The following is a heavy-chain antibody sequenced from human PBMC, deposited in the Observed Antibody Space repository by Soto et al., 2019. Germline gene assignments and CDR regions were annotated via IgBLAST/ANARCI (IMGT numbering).Heavy chain of an antibody. J-gene: IGHJ4*02. Sequence: GGSLRLSCAASGFTFSSYAMHWVRQAPGKGLEWVAVISYDGSNKYYADSVKGRFTISRDNSKNTLYLQMNSLRAEDTAVYYCARDLEIRFLDYWGQGTLVTVSS. CDR1: GFTFSSYA. V-gene: IGHV3-30-3*01. D-gene: IGHD3-3*01. CDR2: ISYDGSNK. CDR3: ARDLEIRFLDY.